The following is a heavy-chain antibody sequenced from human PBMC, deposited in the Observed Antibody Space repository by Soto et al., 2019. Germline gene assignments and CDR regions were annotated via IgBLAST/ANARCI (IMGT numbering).Heavy chain of an antibody. D-gene: IGHD3-22*01. CDR1: GYSFTSYG. V-gene: IGHV1-18*01. CDR3: ARDNYEISCYYRSGLDY. Sequence: ASVKVSCKASGYSFTSYGISWVRQAPGQGLEWMGWISAYNGNTNYAQKVQGRVTMTTDTSTSTAYMELRSLKSDDTAVYYCARDNYEISCYYRSGLDYWGQGTLVTVSS. CDR2: ISAYNGNT. J-gene: IGHJ4*02.